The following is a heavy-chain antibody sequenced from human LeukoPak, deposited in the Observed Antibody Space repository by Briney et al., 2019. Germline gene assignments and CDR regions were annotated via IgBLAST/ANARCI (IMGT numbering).Heavy chain of an antibody. CDR2: ISSSSSYI. V-gene: IGHV3-21*01. CDR1: GFTFSSYS. Sequence: PGGSLRLSCAASGFTFSSYSMNWVRQAPGKGLEWVSSISSSSSYIYYADSVKGRFTISRDNAKNSLYLQMNSLRAEDTAVYYCARGIRNSWIQLWRPFDYWGQGTLVTVSS. CDR3: ARGIRNSWIQLWRPFDY. J-gene: IGHJ4*02. D-gene: IGHD5-18*01.